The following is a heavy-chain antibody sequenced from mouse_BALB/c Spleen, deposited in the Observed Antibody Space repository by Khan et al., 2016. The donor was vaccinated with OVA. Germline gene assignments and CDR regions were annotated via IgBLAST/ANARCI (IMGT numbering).Heavy chain of an antibody. V-gene: IGHV5-6-4*01. CDR1: GFAFSSYS. J-gene: IGHJ2*01. CDR3: TRDRNYYGSSFYFDY. D-gene: IGHD1-1*01. CDR2: ITSGGSYT. Sequence: EVELVESGGGLVKPGGSLKLSCAASGFAFSSYSMSWVRQTPEKRLEWVATITSGGSYTYYPDSVKGRFTISRDNAKNTLYLQMSSLKSEETAMYYCTRDRNYYGSSFYFDYWGQGTTLTVSS.